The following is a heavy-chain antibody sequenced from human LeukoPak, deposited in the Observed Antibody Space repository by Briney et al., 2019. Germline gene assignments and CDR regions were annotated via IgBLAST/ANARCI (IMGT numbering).Heavy chain of an antibody. CDR3: ARSSSGLWFGDETYYFDY. CDR1: GFTFSSYA. CDR2: ISGSGGNT. J-gene: IGHJ4*02. Sequence: GGSLRLSCAASGFTFSSYAMSCVRQAPGKGLEWVSAISGSGGNTYYADSARGRFTISRDNSKNTLYLQMNSLRAEDTAVYYCARSSSGLWFGDETYYFDYWGQGTLVTVSS. D-gene: IGHD3-10*01. V-gene: IGHV3-23*01.